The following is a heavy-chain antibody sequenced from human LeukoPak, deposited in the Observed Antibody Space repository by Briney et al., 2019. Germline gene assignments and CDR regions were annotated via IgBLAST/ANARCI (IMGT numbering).Heavy chain of an antibody. J-gene: IGHJ4*02. CDR1: GFTFSSYA. CDR3: ARAAYYYDGSAGEYFDY. D-gene: IGHD3-22*01. CDR2: ISYDGSNK. V-gene: IGHV3-30-3*01. Sequence: PGGSLRLSCAASGFTFSSYAMHWVRQAPGKGLEWVAVISYDGSNKYYADSVKGRFTISRDNSKNTLYLQMNSLRAEDTAVYYCARAAYYYDGSAGEYFDYWGQGTLVTVSS.